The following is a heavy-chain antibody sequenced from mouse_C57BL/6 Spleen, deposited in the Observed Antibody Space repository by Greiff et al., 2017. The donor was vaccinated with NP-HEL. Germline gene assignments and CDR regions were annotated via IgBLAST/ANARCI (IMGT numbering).Heavy chain of an antibody. CDR1: GYAFSSSW. CDR2: IYPGDGDT. CDR3: ASYGYHWYFDV. Sequence: QVQLQQSGPELVKPGASVKISCKASGYAFSSSWMNWVKQRPGKGLEWIGRIYPGDGDTNYNGKFKGKATLTADKSSSTAYMQLSSLTSEDSAVYFCASYGYHWYFDVWGTGTTVTVSS. D-gene: IGHD2-2*01. V-gene: IGHV1-82*01. J-gene: IGHJ1*03.